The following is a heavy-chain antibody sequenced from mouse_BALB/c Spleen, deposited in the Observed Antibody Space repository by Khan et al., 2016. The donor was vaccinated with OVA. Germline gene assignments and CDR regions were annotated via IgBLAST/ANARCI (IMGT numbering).Heavy chain of an antibody. CDR1: GYIFIDYN. CDR2: ISPGSGNT. CDR3: TRELGSCFPY. J-gene: IGHJ3*01. D-gene: IGHD3-1*01. V-gene: IGHV1-77*01. Sequence: QVQLQQSGTELARPGASVKLSCKASGYIFIDYNINWVKQRTGQGLVWIGEISPGSGNTYYNEKFKGKATLTADKSSSPASLQLSSLTSEDSAVYFCTRELGSCFPYWGQGTLVTVSA.